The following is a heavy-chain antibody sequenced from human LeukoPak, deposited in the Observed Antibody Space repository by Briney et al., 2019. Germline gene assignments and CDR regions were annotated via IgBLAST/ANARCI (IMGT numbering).Heavy chain of an antibody. CDR1: GFTFSSYW. CDR2: IKQDGSEK. CDR3: ASLDGNAWWHY. D-gene: IGHD2-15*01. Sequence: GGSLRLSCAASGFTFSSYWMSWVRQAPGKGLEWVANIKQDGSEKYYVDSVKGRFTISRDNAKNSLYLQMNSLRAEATAVYYCASLDGNAWWHYWGQGTLVTVSS. J-gene: IGHJ4*02. V-gene: IGHV3-7*01.